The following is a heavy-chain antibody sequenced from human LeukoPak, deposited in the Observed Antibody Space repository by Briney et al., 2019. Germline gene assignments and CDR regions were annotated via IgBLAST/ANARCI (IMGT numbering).Heavy chain of an antibody. CDR3: ARGGRDGYNYDFDY. Sequence: NASETLSLTCAVYGGSFSGYYWSWIRQPPGKGLEWIGEINHSGSTNYNPSLKSRVTISVDTSKNQFSLKLSSVTAADTAVYYCARGGRDGYNYDFDYWGQGTLVTVSS. CDR2: INHSGST. CDR1: GGSFSGYY. D-gene: IGHD5-24*01. V-gene: IGHV4-34*01. J-gene: IGHJ4*02.